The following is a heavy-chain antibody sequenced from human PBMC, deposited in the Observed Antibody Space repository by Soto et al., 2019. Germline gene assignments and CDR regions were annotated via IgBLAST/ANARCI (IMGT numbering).Heavy chain of an antibody. CDR3: ARDPPGGGWYGEC. Sequence: QVQLVESGGGVVQPGRSLRLSCAASGFTFSSYTMHWVRQTPGKGLEWVAVTSFDGNSKYYADSVRGRFTISRDNSKNTLYLRMNSLRAEDTAVYYCARDPPGGGWYGECWGQGTLVTVSS. V-gene: IGHV3-30-3*01. CDR2: TSFDGNSK. J-gene: IGHJ4*02. D-gene: IGHD6-19*01. CDR1: GFTFSSYT.